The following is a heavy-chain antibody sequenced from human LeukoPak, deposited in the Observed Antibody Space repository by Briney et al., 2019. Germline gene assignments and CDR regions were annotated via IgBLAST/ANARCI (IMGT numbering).Heavy chain of an antibody. J-gene: IGHJ4*02. CDR3: VKVVSGYHFDY. V-gene: IGHV3-23*01. Sequence: GGSLRLSCAASGFTFSSYVMSWVRRAPGKGPEWVSGISGSGGNTYYADSVKGRFTISRDNSQNTLYLQMNTLRAEDTAVYYCVKVVSGYHFDYWGQGTLVTVSS. CDR1: GFTFSSYV. D-gene: IGHD5-12*01. CDR2: ISGSGGNT.